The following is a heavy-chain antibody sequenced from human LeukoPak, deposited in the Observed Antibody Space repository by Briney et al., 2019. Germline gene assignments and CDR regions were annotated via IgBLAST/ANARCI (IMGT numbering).Heavy chain of an antibody. CDR2: IYTSGST. J-gene: IGHJ3*02. V-gene: IGHV4-4*07. D-gene: IGHD3-10*01. Sequence: SETLSLTCTVSGGSISSYYWSWIRQPAGKGLEWIGRIYTSGSTNYNPSLKSRVTMSVDTSKNQFSLKLCSVTAADTAVYYCAREERFGELLYDAFDIWGQGTMVSVSS. CDR1: GGSISSYY. CDR3: AREERFGELLYDAFDI.